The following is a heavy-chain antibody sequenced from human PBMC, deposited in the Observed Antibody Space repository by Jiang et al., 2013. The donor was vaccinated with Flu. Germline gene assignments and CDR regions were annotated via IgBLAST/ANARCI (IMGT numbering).Heavy chain of an antibody. V-gene: IGHV3-9*01. Sequence: EWVVRYYLESDSIVYADSVKGRFTISRDNAKNSLYLQMNSLRAENTALYYCVKAPGTFLNSGSFDYWGQGALVTVSS. CDR2: YLESDSI. J-gene: IGHJ4*02. D-gene: IGHD2/OR15-2a*01. CDR3: VKAPGTFLNSGSFDY.